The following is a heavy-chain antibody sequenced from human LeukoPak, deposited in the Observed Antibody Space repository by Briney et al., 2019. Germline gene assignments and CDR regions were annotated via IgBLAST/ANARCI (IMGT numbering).Heavy chain of an antibody. CDR2: MWEEGSEI. CDR3: ARGGSRWFDY. J-gene: IGHJ4*02. V-gene: IGHV3-7*04. Sequence: GGSLSLSCALSGFILSSYWMSCVPGAPGEGVEWVANMWEEGSEINYVHSVKGRFTISRDNAKNPLYLQMNSPRGEDTAVYYCARGGSRWFDYWGQGILVTVSS. CDR1: GFILSSYW. D-gene: IGHD6-13*01.